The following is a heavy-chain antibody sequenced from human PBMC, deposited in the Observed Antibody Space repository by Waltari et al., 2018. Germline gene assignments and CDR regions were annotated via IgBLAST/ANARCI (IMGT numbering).Heavy chain of an antibody. CDR3: AKEAYVYSCSSTSCDDAFDI. CDR1: GFTFSSYG. Sequence: QVQLVESGGGVVQPGGSLRLSCAASGFTFSSYGMHWVRQAPGKGLGWVAFIRYDGSNKYYADSVKGRFTISRDNSKNTLYLQMNSLRAEDTAVYYCAKEAYVYSCSSTSCDDAFDIWGQGTMVTVSS. D-gene: IGHD2-2*01. J-gene: IGHJ3*02. CDR2: IRYDGSNK. V-gene: IGHV3-30*02.